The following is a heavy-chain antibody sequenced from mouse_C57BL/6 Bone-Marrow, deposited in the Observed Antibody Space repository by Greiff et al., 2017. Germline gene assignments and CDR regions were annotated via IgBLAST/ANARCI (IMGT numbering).Heavy chain of an antibody. V-gene: IGHV8-8*01. J-gene: IGHJ3*01. CDR3: ARFYDYSRFAY. Sequence: QVTLKESGPGILQPSQTLSLTCSFSGFSLSTFGMGVGWIRQRSGKGLEWLAHIWWDDDKYYNPALKSRLTISKDTSKNQVFLKIANVDTAVTTTNYGARFYDYSRFAYWGQGTLVTVSA. CDR1: GFSLSTFGMG. CDR2: IWWDDDK. D-gene: IGHD2-4*01.